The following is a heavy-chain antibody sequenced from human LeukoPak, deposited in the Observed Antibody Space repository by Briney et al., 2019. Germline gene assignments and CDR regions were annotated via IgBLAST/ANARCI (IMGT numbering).Heavy chain of an antibody. CDR1: GFTFSSYA. Sequence: GGSLRLSCAASGFTFSSYAMSWVRQAPGKGLEWVSAISGSGGSTYYADSVRGRFTISRDNSKNTLYLQMNSLRAEDTAVYYCAKDSGLIAAAGNFGYWGQGTLVTVSS. D-gene: IGHD6-13*01. CDR2: ISGSGGST. V-gene: IGHV3-23*01. J-gene: IGHJ4*02. CDR3: AKDSGLIAAAGNFGY.